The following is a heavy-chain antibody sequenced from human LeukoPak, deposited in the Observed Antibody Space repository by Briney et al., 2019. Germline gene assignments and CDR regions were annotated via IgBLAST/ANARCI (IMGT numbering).Heavy chain of an antibody. D-gene: IGHD6-6*01. Sequence: SETLSLICTVSGGSVRTIDHYWSWIRQSPGKGLEWIGHVSYTGKTFYNPSLESRIAMSLDTSKNQFSLRLNSVTTADTAVYFCTTVASIATRSVFDPWGQGTLVTVSS. CDR1: GGSVRTIDHY. V-gene: IGHV4-30-4*01. CDR3: TTVASIATRSVFDP. J-gene: IGHJ5*02. CDR2: VSYTGKT.